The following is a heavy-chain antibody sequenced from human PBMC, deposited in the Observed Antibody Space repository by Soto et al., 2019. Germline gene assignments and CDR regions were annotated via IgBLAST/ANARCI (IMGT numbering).Heavy chain of an antibody. CDR1: GGSISSYY. CDR2: VYSSGRT. V-gene: IGHV4-4*07. J-gene: IGHJ6*02. D-gene: IGHD3-16*01. Sequence: SETLSLTCTVSGGSISSYYWNWIRQPAGKGLEWIGLVYSSGRTKYNPSLKSRVTVSVDTSKNQFSLKLSSVTAADTAVYYCARDTMGGSSQSSYYYYGMDVWGQGTTVTVSS. CDR3: ARDTMGGSSQSSYYYYGMDV.